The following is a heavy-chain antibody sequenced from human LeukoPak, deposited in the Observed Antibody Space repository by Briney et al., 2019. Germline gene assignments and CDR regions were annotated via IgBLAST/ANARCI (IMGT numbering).Heavy chain of an antibody. CDR3: AKDWGYSYGETY. CDR1: GFTFSSYA. Sequence: PGGSLRLSCAASGFTFSSYAMSWVRQAPGKGLEWVSAISGSGGSTYYADSVKGRFTISRDNSKNTLYLQMSSLRAEDTAVYYCAKDWGYSYGETYWGQGTLVTVSS. V-gene: IGHV3-23*01. J-gene: IGHJ4*02. D-gene: IGHD5-18*01. CDR2: ISGSGGST.